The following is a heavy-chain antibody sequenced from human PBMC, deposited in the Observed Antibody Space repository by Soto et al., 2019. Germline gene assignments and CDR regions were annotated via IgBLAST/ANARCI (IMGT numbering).Heavy chain of an antibody. J-gene: IGHJ4*02. CDR2: IKSKTEGGTT. CDR1: GFTFSNAW. Sequence: PGGSLRLSCAASGFTFSNAWMSWVRQAPGKGLEWVGRIKSKTEGGTTDYAAPVKRRFTISRDDSKNTLYLQMNSLKTKDTAVYYCTTVLLDYDSSGYYSVFDYSGQGTLVTVS. D-gene: IGHD3-22*01. V-gene: IGHV3-15*01. CDR3: TTVLLDYDSSGYYSVFDY.